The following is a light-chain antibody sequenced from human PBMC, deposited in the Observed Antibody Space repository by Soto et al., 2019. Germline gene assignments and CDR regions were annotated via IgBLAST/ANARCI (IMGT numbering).Light chain of an antibody. Sequence: QSVLTQPASVSGSPGQSITISCTGTSSDVGGYNYVSWYQQHPGKAPKLMIYDVSNRPSGVSNRFSGSKSGNTASLTISGLQAEDEADYYCSSYTSSSIPHVFGTGTKVNVL. V-gene: IGLV2-14*01. CDR1: SSDVGGYNY. J-gene: IGLJ1*01. CDR2: DVS. CDR3: SSYTSSSIPHV.